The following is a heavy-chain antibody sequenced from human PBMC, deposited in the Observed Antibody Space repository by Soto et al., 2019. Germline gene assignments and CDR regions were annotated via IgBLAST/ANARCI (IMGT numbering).Heavy chain of an antibody. CDR1: GVSVSGGSYY. D-gene: IGHD2-2*02. CDR2: IYYTGST. J-gene: IGHJ4*02. Sequence: SETLSLTCTVSGVSVSGGSYYWSWNRQSPGKGLEWVGYIYYTGSTNYNPSLKSRVTISIDTSKNQFSLRLSSVTAADTAVYYCARGDTRYRNFDYWGQGALVTVSS. V-gene: IGHV4-61*01. CDR3: ARGDTRYRNFDY.